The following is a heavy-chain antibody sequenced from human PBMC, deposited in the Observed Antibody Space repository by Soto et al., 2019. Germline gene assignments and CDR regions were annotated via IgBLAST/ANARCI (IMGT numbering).Heavy chain of an antibody. CDR2: IIPMLGMS. CDR3: ATSYGSGSSHFDS. J-gene: IGHJ4*02. D-gene: IGHD3-10*01. CDR1: GGTFNTHT. V-gene: IGHV1-69*02. Sequence: QVHLVQFGAEVRKPGSSVKVSCTASGGTFNTHTISWVRQAPGLGLEWMGRIIPMLGMSNSPHKFQGRASITADKSTSTVYMALSRLTSDDTAVYYCATSYGSGSSHFDSWGQGTLVTVSS.